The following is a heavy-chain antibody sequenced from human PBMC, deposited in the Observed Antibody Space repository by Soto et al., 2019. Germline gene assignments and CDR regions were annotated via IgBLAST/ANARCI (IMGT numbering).Heavy chain of an antibody. Sequence: QVQLQESGPGLVKPSQTLSLTCTVSGGSISSGGYYWSWIRQHPGKGLEWIGYIYYSGSTYYNPSLKSIVTISVDTSNNQFSLKLSSVTAADTAVYYCARGVTMVRGVIHTPYFDYWGQGTLVTVSS. D-gene: IGHD3-10*01. CDR2: IYYSGST. CDR1: GGSISSGGYY. CDR3: ARGVTMVRGVIHTPYFDY. V-gene: IGHV4-31*01. J-gene: IGHJ4*02.